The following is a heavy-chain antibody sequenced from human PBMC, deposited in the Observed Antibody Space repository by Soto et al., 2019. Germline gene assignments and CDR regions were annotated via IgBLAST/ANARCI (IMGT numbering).Heavy chain of an antibody. D-gene: IGHD3-3*01. V-gene: IGHV1-3*01. CDR3: VTGYDFSI. J-gene: IGHJ4*02. CDR1: GYTFTSYA. CDR2: INAANGNT. Sequence: ASVKVSCKASGYTFTSYAMHWVRQAPGQRLEWMGWINAANGNTKYAQKLQGRVTMTRDTSTSTAYMELRSLRSDDTAVYYCVTGYDFSIWGQGTLVTVSS.